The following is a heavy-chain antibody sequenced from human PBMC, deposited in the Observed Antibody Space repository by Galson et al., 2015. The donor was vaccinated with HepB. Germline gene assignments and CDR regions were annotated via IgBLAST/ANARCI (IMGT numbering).Heavy chain of an antibody. J-gene: IGHJ6*02. CDR2: MNPNSGNT. D-gene: IGHD5-24*01. CDR3: ARTGDGYNPHYYYGMDV. Sequence: SVKVSCKASGYTFTSYDINWVRQATGQGLEWMGWMNPNSGNTGYAQKFQGRVTMTRNTSISTAYMELSSLRSEDTAVYYCARTGDGYNPHYYYGMDVWGQGTTVTVSS. CDR1: GYTFTSYD. V-gene: IGHV1-8*01.